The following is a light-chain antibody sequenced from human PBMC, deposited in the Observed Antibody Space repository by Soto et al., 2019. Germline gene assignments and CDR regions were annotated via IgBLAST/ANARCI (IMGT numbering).Light chain of an antibody. J-gene: IGKJ1*01. CDR2: GAS. CDR1: ETVATN. V-gene: IGKV3-15*01. CDR3: QQYFEWPPMT. Sequence: EVVMTQSPATLSLSPGERATLSCRASETVATNLAWYQQKPGQAPRLLISGASTRAAGISDRFRGSGSGTEFTLTISSLRSEDSAIYYCQQYFEWPPMTFGQGTKVEI.